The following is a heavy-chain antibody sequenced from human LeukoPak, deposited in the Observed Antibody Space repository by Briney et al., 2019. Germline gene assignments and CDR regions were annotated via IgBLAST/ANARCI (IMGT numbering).Heavy chain of an antibody. Sequence: SGGSLRLSCAASGFTFSSYSMNWVRQAPGKGLEWVSSISSSSSYIYYADSVKGRFTISRDNAKNSLYLQMNSLRAEDTAVYYCARGHTWDETYYDFWSGYGYFDYWGQGTLVTVSS. CDR3: ARGHTWDETYYDFWSGYGYFDY. D-gene: IGHD3-3*01. CDR1: GFTFSSYS. CDR2: ISSSSSYI. V-gene: IGHV3-21*01. J-gene: IGHJ4*02.